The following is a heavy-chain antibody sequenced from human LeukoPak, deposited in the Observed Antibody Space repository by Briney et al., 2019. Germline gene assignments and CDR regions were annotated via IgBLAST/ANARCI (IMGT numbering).Heavy chain of an antibody. J-gene: IGHJ6*02. Sequence: GGSLRLSCAASGFTVSSNYMSWVRQAPGKGLEWVSVIYSGGSTYYADSVKGRFTISRGNSKNTLYLQMNSLRAEDTAVYYCARGGYSYTFYYYYGMDAWGQGTTVTVSS. CDR3: ARGGYSYTFYYYYGMDA. V-gene: IGHV3-53*01. CDR1: GFTVSSNY. D-gene: IGHD5-18*01. CDR2: IYSGGST.